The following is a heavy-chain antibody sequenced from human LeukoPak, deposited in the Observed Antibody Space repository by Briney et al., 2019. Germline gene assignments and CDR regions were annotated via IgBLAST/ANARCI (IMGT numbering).Heavy chain of an antibody. CDR2: IYYSGST. CDR3: ARGAASGTGWFDP. V-gene: IGHV4-30-4*01. D-gene: IGHD6-13*01. Sequence: SQTLSLTCTVSGGSISSGDYYWSWIRQPPGKGLEWIGYIYYSGSTYYNPSLKSRVAISVDTSKNQFSLKLSSVTAADTAVYYCARGAASGTGWFDPWGQGTLVTVSS. J-gene: IGHJ5*02. CDR1: GGSISSGDYY.